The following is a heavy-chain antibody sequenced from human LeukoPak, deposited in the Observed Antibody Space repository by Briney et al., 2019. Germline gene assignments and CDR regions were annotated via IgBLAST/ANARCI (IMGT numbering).Heavy chain of an antibody. CDR2: ISGSGGST. V-gene: IGHV3-23*01. Sequence: GGSLRFSCAASGFTFSSYAMSWVRQAPGKGLEWVSAISGSGGSTYYADSVKGRFTISRDNSKNTLYLQMNSLRAEDTAVYYCAANYALLTGFDYWGQGTLVTVSS. J-gene: IGHJ4*02. CDR1: GFTFSSYA. D-gene: IGHD3-9*01. CDR3: AANYALLTGFDY.